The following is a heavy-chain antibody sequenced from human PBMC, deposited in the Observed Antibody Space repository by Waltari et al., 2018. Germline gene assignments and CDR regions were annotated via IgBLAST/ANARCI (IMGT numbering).Heavy chain of an antibody. CDR1: GFSFSRNW. CDR2: IKQDVSEE. V-gene: IGHV3-7*02. J-gene: IGHJ5*02. CDR3: ARAYH. Sequence: EVQLVESGGGSVQPGGSLRLSFAASGFSFSRNWMRWVRKAPGKRLEWVSSIKQDVSEEYYVDSVKGRFTISRDNAKNSLYLQMNNLRVEDTAIYYCARAYHWGQGTLVTVSS.